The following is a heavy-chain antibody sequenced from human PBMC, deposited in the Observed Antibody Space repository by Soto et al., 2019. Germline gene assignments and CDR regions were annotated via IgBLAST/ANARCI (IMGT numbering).Heavy chain of an antibody. J-gene: IGHJ4*02. V-gene: IGHV2-5*01. CDR1: GFSLSTSGVG. CDR3: AHRRPTVITPFDY. D-gene: IGHD4-17*01. CDR2: VNWNDNK. Sequence: QITLKESGPTLVEPTQTLTLTCTFSGFSLSTSGVGVGWIRQPPGQALEWLTSVNWNDNKRYSPPLNRRRTITKDTAKNQVALTMTNMDSVDTGTYYCAHRRPTVITPFDYWGQGTLVTVSS.